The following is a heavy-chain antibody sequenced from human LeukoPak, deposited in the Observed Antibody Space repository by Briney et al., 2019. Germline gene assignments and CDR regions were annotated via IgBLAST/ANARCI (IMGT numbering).Heavy chain of an antibody. CDR2: ISSSRSYI. D-gene: IGHD3-3*01. V-gene: IGHV3-21*01. J-gene: IGHJ6*02. CDR3: ASTYYDFWSGYYDYYYGMDV. CDR1: GFTFRSYS. Sequence: GGSLRLSCAASGFTFRSYSMKGVREARGKGVEGVSSISSSRSYIYYADSVKGRFTISTDNAKNSLYLQMNSLRAEDTAVYYCASTYYDFWSGYYDYYYGMDVWGQGTTVTVSS.